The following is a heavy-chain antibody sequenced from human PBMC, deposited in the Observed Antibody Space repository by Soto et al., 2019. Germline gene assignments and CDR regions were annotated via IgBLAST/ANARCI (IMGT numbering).Heavy chain of an antibody. CDR1: GGTFSSYA. CDR2: IIPIFGTA. Sequence: SVKVSCKASGGTFSSYAISWVRQAPGQGLEWMGGIIPIFGTANYAQKFQGRVTITADESTSTAYMELSSLRSEDTAVYYCALDSSGYTLFDYWGQGTLVTVSS. D-gene: IGHD3-22*01. CDR3: ALDSSGYTLFDY. J-gene: IGHJ4*02. V-gene: IGHV1-69*13.